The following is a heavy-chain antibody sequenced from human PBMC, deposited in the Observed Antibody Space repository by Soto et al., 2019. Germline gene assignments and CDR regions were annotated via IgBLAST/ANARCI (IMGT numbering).Heavy chain of an antibody. D-gene: IGHD1-20*01. CDR1: GGSIGGYY. J-gene: IGHJ5*01. CDR3: AKSRGITGTTFNWFDS. CDR2: ILYSGNT. Sequence: SETLSFTCNVSGGSIGGYYWNWIRQSPGRGLEWIGSILYSGNTNYNPSLSSRVTISVDPSKNQFSLKVHSVNAADTAIYYCAKSRGITGTTFNWFDSWGQGTQVTVSS. V-gene: IGHV4-59*01.